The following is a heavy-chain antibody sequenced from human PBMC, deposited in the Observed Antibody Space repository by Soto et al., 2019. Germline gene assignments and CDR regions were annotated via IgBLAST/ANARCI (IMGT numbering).Heavy chain of an antibody. V-gene: IGHV4-4*07. J-gene: IGHJ6*02. CDR3: ARDNKVSKGYGMDV. CDR2: IHSSGTF. Sequence: SETLSLTCTVSNGSISGSYWSWVRQPAGKRLEWIGRIHSSGTFNYNPSLKSRVTVSVDTSKNQVSLKLSSVTAADTAVYFCARDNKVSKGYGMDVWGQGTTVTVSS. CDR1: NGSISGSY.